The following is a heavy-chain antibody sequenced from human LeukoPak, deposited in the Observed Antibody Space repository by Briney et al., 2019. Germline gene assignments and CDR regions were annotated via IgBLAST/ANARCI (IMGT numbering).Heavy chain of an antibody. J-gene: IGHJ4*02. D-gene: IGHD3-16*02. CDR2: IYTSGST. Sequence: SSETLSLTCTVSGNSISSGDNYWSWIRQPAGKGLEWIGRIYTSGSTNYNPSLKSRVTISGDTSKNQFSLRLSSVTAADTAVYYCARTYDYVWGSYRYPFDLWGQGILVTVSS. CDR1: GNSISSGDNY. V-gene: IGHV4-61*02. CDR3: ARTYDYVWGSYRYPFDL.